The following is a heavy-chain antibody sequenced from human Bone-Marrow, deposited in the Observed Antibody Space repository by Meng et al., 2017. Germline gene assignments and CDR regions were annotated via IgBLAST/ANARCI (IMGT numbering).Heavy chain of an antibody. Sequence: SETLSLTCSVSGDSISNYYWNWLRQPAGKRLEWIGRTYVGGSTDYNPSLRSRVTVSVDTSKNKISLRLASVAAADTAVYFCARGSAGDYYFDSWGQGTLVTVSS. V-gene: IGHV4-4*07. J-gene: IGHJ4*02. CDR2: TYVGGST. CDR1: GDSISNYY. D-gene: IGHD4-17*01. CDR3: ARGSAGDYYFDS.